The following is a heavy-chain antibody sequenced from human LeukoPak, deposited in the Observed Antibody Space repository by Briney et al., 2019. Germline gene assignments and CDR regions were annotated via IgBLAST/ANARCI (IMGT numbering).Heavy chain of an antibody. J-gene: IGHJ4*02. CDR2: ISWNSGSI. Sequence: GGSLRLSCAASGFTFDDYAMPWVRQAPGKGLEWVSGISWNSGSIGYADSVKGRFTISRDNAKNSLYLQMNSLRAEDTAVYYCARAPAGYGDYAPDWGQGTLVTVSS. D-gene: IGHD4-17*01. V-gene: IGHV3-9*01. CDR3: ARAPAGYGDYAPD. CDR1: GFTFDDYA.